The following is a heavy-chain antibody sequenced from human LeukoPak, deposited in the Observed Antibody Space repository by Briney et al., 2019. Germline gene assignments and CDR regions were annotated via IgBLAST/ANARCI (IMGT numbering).Heavy chain of an antibody. Sequence: GSSVKVSCKASGGTFSSYAISWVRQAPGQGLEWMGGIIPIIGTTNYAQKFQGRVTITADKSTSTAYMELSSLRSEDTAVYYCARGPSSYGDYIFRIAEYFQHWGQGTLVTVSS. CDR1: GGTFSSYA. CDR2: IIPIIGTT. J-gene: IGHJ1*01. V-gene: IGHV1-69*06. CDR3: ARGPSSYGDYIFRIAEYFQH. D-gene: IGHD4-17*01.